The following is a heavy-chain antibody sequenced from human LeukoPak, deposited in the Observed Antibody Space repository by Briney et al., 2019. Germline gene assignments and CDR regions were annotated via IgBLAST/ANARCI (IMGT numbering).Heavy chain of an antibody. CDR3: ARADGDILTGYYSY. V-gene: IGHV1-2*04. D-gene: IGHD3-9*01. J-gene: IGHJ4*02. CDR2: INPNSGGT. Sequence: ASVKVSCKASGYTFTGYYMHWVRQAPGQGLEWMGWINPNSGGTNYAQTFQGWVTMTRDTSISTAYMELSRLRSDDTAVYYCARADGDILTGYYSYWGQGTLVTVSS. CDR1: GYTFTGYY.